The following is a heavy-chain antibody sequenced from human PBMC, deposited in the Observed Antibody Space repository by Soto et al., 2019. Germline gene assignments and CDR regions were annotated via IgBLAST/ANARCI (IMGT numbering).Heavy chain of an antibody. J-gene: IGHJ4*02. CDR2: IYYSGST. CDR3: ARWPQLKPRFDY. V-gene: IGHV4-31*03. CDR1: GGSISSGGYY. Sequence: SETLSLTCTFSGGSISSGGYYLSWIRQHPGKGLEWIGYIYYSGSTYYNPSPKSRVTISVDTSKNQFSLKLSSVTAADTAVYYCARWPQLKPRFDYWGQGTLVTVSS. D-gene: IGHD1-1*01.